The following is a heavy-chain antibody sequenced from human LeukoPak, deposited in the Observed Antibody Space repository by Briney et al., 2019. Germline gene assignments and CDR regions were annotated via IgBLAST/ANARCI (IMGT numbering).Heavy chain of an antibody. CDR3: ARGDQLLDY. D-gene: IGHD2-2*01. V-gene: IGHV4-59*01. CDR1: GGSLSSYY. Sequence: LETLSLTCTVSGGSLSSYYWSWIRQPPGKGLEWIGYIYYSGSTNYNPSLKSRVTISVDTSKNQFSLKLSSVTAADTAVYYCARGDQLLDYWGQGTLVTVSS. J-gene: IGHJ4*02. CDR2: IYYSGST.